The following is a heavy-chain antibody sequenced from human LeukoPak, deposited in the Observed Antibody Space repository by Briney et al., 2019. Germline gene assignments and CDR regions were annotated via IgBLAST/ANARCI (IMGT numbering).Heavy chain of an antibody. Sequence: ASVEVSCKASGYTFTGYYMHWVRQAPGQGLEWMGRINSNSGGTNYAQKFQGRVTMTRDTSISTAYMEMTSLRFDDTAVYYCARARQYSSSSLDYWGQGTQVTVSS. CDR2: INSNSGGT. CDR3: ARARQYSSSSLDY. J-gene: IGHJ4*02. V-gene: IGHV1-2*06. CDR1: GYTFTGYY. D-gene: IGHD6-6*01.